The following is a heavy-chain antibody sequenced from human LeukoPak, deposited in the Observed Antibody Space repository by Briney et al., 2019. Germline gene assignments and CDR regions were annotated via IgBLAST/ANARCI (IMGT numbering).Heavy chain of an antibody. CDR1: GYTFSNYA. J-gene: IGHJ4*02. V-gene: IGHV1-18*01. D-gene: IGHD6-6*01. Sequence: ASVKVSCKASGYTFSNYAISWVRQAPGQGLEWMGWISAYNGNTNYAPKLQGRGTMTTYTSTSAAYMELRSLRSDDTAVYYCARAWGEDIAARPYYFDYWGQGSLVTVSS. CDR2: ISAYNGNT. CDR3: ARAWGEDIAARPYYFDY.